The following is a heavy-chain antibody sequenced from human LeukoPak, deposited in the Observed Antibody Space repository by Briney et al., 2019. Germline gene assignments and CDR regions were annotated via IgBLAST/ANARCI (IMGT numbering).Heavy chain of an antibody. D-gene: IGHD6-19*01. CDR2: IRYDGSIK. J-gene: IGHJ4*02. CDR3: GKGSTTSGCPDY. CDR1: GFTFNSYG. Sequence: GGSLRLSCAASGFTFNSYGMHWVRQAPGKELDWVAFIRYDGSIKHYADSVTGRFTISRDNSKNTLFLQMHGLRPEDTAVYYCGKGSTTSGCPDYWGQGTLVTVSS. V-gene: IGHV3-30*02.